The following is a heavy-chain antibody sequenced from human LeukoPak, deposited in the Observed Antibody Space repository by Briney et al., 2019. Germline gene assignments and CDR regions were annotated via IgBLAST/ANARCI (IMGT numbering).Heavy chain of an antibody. J-gene: IGHJ4*02. Sequence: SVKVSCKASGGTFSSYAISWVRPAPGQGLEWMGRIIPILGIANYAQKFQGRVTITADKSTSTAYMELSSLRSEDTAVYYCARDRLAAAGYYFDYWGQGTLVTVSS. CDR1: GGTFSSYA. D-gene: IGHD6-13*01. CDR2: IIPILGIA. V-gene: IGHV1-69*04. CDR3: ARDRLAAAGYYFDY.